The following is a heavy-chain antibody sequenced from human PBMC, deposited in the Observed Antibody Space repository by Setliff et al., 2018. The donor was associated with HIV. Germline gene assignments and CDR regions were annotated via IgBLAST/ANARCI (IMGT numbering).Heavy chain of an antibody. J-gene: IGHJ5*01. CDR3: ARQMYPESGRNWFDS. CDR1: GGTFSSYS. CDR2: IMPILGST. Sequence: EASVKVSCKTSGGTFSSYSINWVRQAPGKGLEWMGGIMPILGSTNNAQKFQGRVTIVADKSTNTVYMEMSSLKSEETAVYYCARQMYPESGRNWFDSWGQGTLVTVSS. D-gene: IGHD2-8*01. V-gene: IGHV1-69*10.